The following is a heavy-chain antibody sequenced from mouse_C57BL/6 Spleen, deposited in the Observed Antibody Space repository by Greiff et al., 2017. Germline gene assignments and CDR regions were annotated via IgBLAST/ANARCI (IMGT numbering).Heavy chain of an antibody. CDR2: IYPGDGDT. Sequence: QVQLQQSGPELVKPGASVKISCKASGYAFSSSWMNWVKQRPGKGLEWIGRIYPGDGDTNYNGKFKGKATLTADKSSSTAYMQLSSLTSEDSAVYFCARNYYDYDGSFDYWGQGTTLTVSS. J-gene: IGHJ2*01. D-gene: IGHD2-4*01. V-gene: IGHV1-82*01. CDR3: ARNYYDYDGSFDY. CDR1: GYAFSSSW.